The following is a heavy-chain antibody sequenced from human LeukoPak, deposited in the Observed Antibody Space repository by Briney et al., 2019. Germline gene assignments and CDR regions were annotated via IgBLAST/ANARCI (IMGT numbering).Heavy chain of an antibody. J-gene: IGHJ4*02. V-gene: IGHV3-7*05. D-gene: IGHD2-15*01. Sequence: PVGSLRVSRAASGFSFSTYLLSWVRQAPWQGREWVCKIKRDGSDTYYVASVKGRLTIYRDNAKSSLYLEINSQRAEDTGVYYCAGVGSTCADWGQGGLVSVSS. CDR3: AGVGSTCAD. CDR2: IKRDGSDT. CDR1: GFSFSTYL.